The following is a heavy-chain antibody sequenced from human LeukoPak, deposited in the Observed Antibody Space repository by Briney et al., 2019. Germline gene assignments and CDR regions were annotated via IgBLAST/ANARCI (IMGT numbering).Heavy chain of an antibody. Sequence: GGSLRLSCVASRFMFSVYGMHWVRQAPGKGLEWVAVIWNDGSNKYYADSVKGRFTISRDNSKNTLYLQMNSLRAEDTAVYSCARASGPFDYWGQGTLVTVSS. CDR3: ARASGPFDY. CDR2: IWNDGSNK. J-gene: IGHJ4*02. CDR1: RFMFSVYG. D-gene: IGHD3-10*01. V-gene: IGHV3-33*01.